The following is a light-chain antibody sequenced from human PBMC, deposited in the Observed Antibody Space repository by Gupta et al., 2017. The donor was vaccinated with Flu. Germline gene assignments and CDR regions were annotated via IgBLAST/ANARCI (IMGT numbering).Light chain of an antibody. J-gene: IGLJ3*02. CDR3: QVWDSSSDHRV. CDR2: DDR. Sequence: SYVLTQPPSVSVAPGQTARITCGGNNIGSKSVHWYPQKPGQAPVLVVYDDRDRPSGIPERFSGSNSGNTATLTISRVEAGDEADYYCQVWDSSSDHRVFGGGTKLTVL. V-gene: IGLV3-21*02. CDR1: NIGSKS.